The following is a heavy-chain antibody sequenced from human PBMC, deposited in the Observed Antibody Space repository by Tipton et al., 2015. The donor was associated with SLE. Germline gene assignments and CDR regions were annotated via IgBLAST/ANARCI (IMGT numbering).Heavy chain of an antibody. Sequence: TLSLTCTVSGDSVSSTNYYWAWIRQPPGKGLEWVGTIFNTGTTYYNSSLKSRVAISADTSKNQFSLTLMSVTGADTAAYFCARARSDDTFWTDYFYFFYYMDVWGKGTTVTVS. D-gene: IGHD3/OR15-3a*01. CDR3: ARARSDDTFWTDYFYFFYYMDV. V-gene: IGHV4-39*07. J-gene: IGHJ6*03. CDR2: IFNTGTT. CDR1: GDSVSSTNYY.